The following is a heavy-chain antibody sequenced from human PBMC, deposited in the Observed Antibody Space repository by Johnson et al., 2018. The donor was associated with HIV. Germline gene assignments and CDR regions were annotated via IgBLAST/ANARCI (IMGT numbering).Heavy chain of an antibody. V-gene: IGHV3-13*01. CDR2: IGTIGDT. D-gene: IGHD4-11*01. Sequence: VQLVESGGSLVQSGGSLRLSCAASGFTFSSYDMHWVRQATGKGLEWVSAIGTIGDTQYAGSVKGRFTTSRENAENSFFLQLNSLRDADTAVYYCARGLGGDTNLAFDTWGQGTMVTVSS. CDR3: ARGLGGDTNLAFDT. CDR1: GFTFSSYD. J-gene: IGHJ3*02.